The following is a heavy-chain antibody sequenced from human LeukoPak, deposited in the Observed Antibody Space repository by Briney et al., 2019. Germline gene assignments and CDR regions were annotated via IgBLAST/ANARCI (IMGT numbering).Heavy chain of an antibody. V-gene: IGHV3-23*01. CDR1: GFTFSSYA. D-gene: IGHD2-2*01. CDR3: AREYCSRSSCYQIDY. Sequence: GGSLRLSCAASGFTFSSYAMSWVRQAPGKGLEWVSAISGSGGSTYYADSVKGRFTISRDNSKNTLYLQMDSLRAEDTAIYYCAREYCSRSSCYQIDYWGQGTLVSVSP. CDR2: ISGSGGST. J-gene: IGHJ4*02.